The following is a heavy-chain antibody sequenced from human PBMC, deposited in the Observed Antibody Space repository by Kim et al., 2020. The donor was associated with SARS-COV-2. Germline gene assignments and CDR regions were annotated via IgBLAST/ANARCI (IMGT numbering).Heavy chain of an antibody. CDR3: ARGRWSFDY. Sequence: GGSLRLSCVASGFTFSDSYMTWIRQAPGKGLEWVSYIGYSGTTIYYADSVKGRFTISRDNAKNSLYLQMDSLRAEDTAVYYCARGRWSFDYWGQGTLVTVSS. CDR2: IGYSGTTI. CDR1: GFTFSDSY. J-gene: IGHJ4*02. V-gene: IGHV3-11*01. D-gene: IGHD2-15*01.